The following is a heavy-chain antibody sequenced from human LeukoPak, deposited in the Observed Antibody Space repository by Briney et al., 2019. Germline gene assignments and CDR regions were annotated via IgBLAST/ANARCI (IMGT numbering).Heavy chain of an antibody. CDR3: ARDLVPHQRVEDY. V-gene: IGHV1-2*02. CDR1: GHTFTGYY. CDR2: INPNSGGT. Sequence: GASVKVSCKASGHTFTGYYMHWVRQAPGQGLEWMGWINPNSGGTNYAQKFQGRVTKTRDTSISTAHMELSRLRSDDTAVYYCARDLVPHQRVEDYWGQGTLVTVSS. D-gene: IGHD6-6*01. J-gene: IGHJ4*02.